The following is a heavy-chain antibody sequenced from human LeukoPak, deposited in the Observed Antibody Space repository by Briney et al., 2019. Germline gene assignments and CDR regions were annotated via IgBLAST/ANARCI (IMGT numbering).Heavy chain of an antibody. CDR1: DGSIISSDYH. CDR3: ARHCCSGPAKRVFDI. Sequence: SETLSLTCTVSDGSIISSDYHWGWVRQPPGKGLEWIGTISYSGNTDYNPSLRSRVTISVDTSNNQFSLRLGSVTAADTAVYHCARHCCSGPAKRVFDIWGQGTVVTVSS. V-gene: IGHV4-39*01. J-gene: IGHJ3*02. CDR2: ISYSGNT. D-gene: IGHD2-15*01.